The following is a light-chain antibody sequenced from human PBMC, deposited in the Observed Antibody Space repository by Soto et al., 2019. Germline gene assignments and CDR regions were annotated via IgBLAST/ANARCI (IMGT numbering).Light chain of an antibody. Sequence: DIQLTQSPSFLSASVGDRFTITWRASQGISSYLAWYQQKPGKAPKLLIYAASTLQSGVPSRFSGSGSGTEFTLTISSLQPEDFATYYCQQLNSYPITFGQGTRLEIK. CDR3: QQLNSYPIT. CDR1: QGISSY. V-gene: IGKV1-9*01. J-gene: IGKJ5*01. CDR2: AAS.